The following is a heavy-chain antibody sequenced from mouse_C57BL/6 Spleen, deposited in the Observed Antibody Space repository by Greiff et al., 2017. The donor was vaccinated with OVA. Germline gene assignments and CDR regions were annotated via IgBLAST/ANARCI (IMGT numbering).Heavy chain of an antibody. CDR3: ARERGITTVVAHWYFDV. V-gene: IGHV2-2*01. CDR2: IWSGGST. D-gene: IGHD1-1*01. Sequence: VQLQQSGPGLVQPSQSLSITCTVSGFSLTSYGVHWVRQSPGKGLEWLGVIWSGGSTDYNAAVISRLSISKDNSKSQVFFKMNSLQADDTAIYYCARERGITTVVAHWYFDVWGTGTTVTVSS. CDR1: GFSLTSYG. J-gene: IGHJ1*03.